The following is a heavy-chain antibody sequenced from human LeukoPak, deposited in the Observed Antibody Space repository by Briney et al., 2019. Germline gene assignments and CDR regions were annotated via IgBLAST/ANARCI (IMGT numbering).Heavy chain of an antibody. CDR1: GFTFSSYA. Sequence: QSGGSLRLSCAASGFTFSSYAMSWVRQAPGKGLEWVAVIWYGGSNKYYADSVKGRFTISRDNSKNTLYLQMNSLRAEDTAVYYCAKDRSSSWYEGPFNGMDVWGQGTTVTVSS. CDR2: IWYGGSNK. J-gene: IGHJ6*02. D-gene: IGHD6-13*01. CDR3: AKDRSSSWYEGPFNGMDV. V-gene: IGHV3-30*02.